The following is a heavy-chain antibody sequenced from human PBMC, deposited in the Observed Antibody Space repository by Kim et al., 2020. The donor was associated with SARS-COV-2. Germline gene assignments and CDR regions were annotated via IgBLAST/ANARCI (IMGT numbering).Heavy chain of an antibody. CDR3: ARDHGITGTTFQGGDYYYGMDI. V-gene: IGHV1-18*01. D-gene: IGHD1-20*01. J-gene: IGHJ6*02. Sequence: ASVKVSCKASVYTFTSYGISWVRQAPGQGLEWMGWISAYNGNTNYAQKLQGRVTMTTDTSTSTAYMERRSLRSDDTAVYYCARDHGITGTTFQGGDYYYGMDIWGQGTTVTVAS. CDR2: ISAYNGNT. CDR1: VYTFTSYG.